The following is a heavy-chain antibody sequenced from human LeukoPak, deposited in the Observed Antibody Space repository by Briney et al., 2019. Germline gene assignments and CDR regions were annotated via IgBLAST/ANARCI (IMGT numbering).Heavy chain of an antibody. J-gene: IGHJ4*02. CDR3: ASTGEQQLRSTLTNAASFDY. D-gene: IGHD6-13*01. Sequence: SETLSLTCTVSGGSISSSSYYWGWIRQPPGKGLEWIGSIYYSGSTYYNPSLKSRVTISVDTSKNQFSLKLSSVTAADTAVYYCASTGEQQLRSTLTNAASFDYWGQGTLVTVSS. CDR2: IYYSGST. CDR1: GGSISSSSYY. V-gene: IGHV4-39*01.